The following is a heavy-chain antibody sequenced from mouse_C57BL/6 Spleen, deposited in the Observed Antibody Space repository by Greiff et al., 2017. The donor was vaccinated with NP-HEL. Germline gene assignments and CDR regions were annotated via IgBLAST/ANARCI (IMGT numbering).Heavy chain of an antibody. V-gene: IGHV1-15*01. J-gene: IGHJ3*01. CDR3: TRSPYYDYDLFAY. D-gene: IGHD2-4*01. CDR1: GYTFTDYE. Sequence: VQLQQSGAELVRPGASVTLSCKASGYTFTDYEMHWVKQTPVHGLEWIGAIDPETGGTAYNQKFKGKAILTADKSSSTAYMELRSLTSEDSAVYYCTRSPYYDYDLFAYWGQGTLVTVSA. CDR2: IDPETGGT.